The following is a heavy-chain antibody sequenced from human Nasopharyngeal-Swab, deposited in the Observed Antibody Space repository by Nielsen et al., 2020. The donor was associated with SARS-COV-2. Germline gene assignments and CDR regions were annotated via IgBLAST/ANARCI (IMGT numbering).Heavy chain of an antibody. J-gene: IGHJ4*02. CDR2: ISYDGSNK. CDR3: AREGIAVAGTGLDY. CDR1: GFTFSSYG. V-gene: IGHV3-30*03. Sequence: GGSLRLSCAASGFTFSSYGMHWVRQAPGKGLEWVAVISYDGSNKYYADSVKGRFTISRDNSKNTLYLQMNSLRAEDAAVYYCAREGIAVAGTGLDYWGQGTLVTVSS. D-gene: IGHD6-19*01.